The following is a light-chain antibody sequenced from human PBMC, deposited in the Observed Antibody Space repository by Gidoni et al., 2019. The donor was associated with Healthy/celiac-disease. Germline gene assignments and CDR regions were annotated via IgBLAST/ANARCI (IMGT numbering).Light chain of an antibody. Sequence: HPPATPFVSPAESATLSCRASQSVSSNLAWYQQKPGQAPRLIIYGASTRATGIPARFSGSGSGTEFTLTISSLQSEDFAVYDCQQYNNWPPWTFGQGTKVEIK. CDR3: QQYNNWPPWT. V-gene: IGKV3-15*01. CDR1: QSVSSN. CDR2: GAS. J-gene: IGKJ1*01.